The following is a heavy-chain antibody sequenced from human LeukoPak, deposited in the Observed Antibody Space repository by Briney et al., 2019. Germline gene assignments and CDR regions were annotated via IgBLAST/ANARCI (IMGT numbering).Heavy chain of an antibody. CDR3: ARGVVAAAGRTFDF. V-gene: IGHV4-59*01. D-gene: IGHD6-13*01. J-gene: IGHJ4*02. Sequence: SETLSLTCTVSGGSISSYYWSWIRQPPGKGLEWIGYIYYSGSTNYKPSLKSRVTISVDTSKNQFSLKLNSVTAADTAVYYCARGVVAAAGRTFDFWGQGTLVTVSS. CDR1: GGSISSYY. CDR2: IYYSGST.